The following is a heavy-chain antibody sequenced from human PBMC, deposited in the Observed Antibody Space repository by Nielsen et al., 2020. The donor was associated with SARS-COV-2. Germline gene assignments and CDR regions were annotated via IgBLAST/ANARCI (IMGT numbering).Heavy chain of an antibody. D-gene: IGHD3-10*01. CDR1: GFTFDDYA. CDR3: ARSFYGGSGSYFVR. Sequence: GESLKISCAASGFTFDDYAMSWVRQAPGKGLEWVSAISGSGGSTYYADSVKGRFTISRDNAKNSLYLQMNSLRAEDTAVYYCARSFYGGSGSYFVRWGQGTLVTVSS. V-gene: IGHV3-23*01. J-gene: IGHJ4*02. CDR2: ISGSGGST.